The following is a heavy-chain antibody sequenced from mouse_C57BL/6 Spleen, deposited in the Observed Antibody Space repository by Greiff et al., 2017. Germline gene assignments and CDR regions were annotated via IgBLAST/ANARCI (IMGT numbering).Heavy chain of an antibody. CDR3: ARSYSSLLYFDV. Sequence: VKLVESGPGLVAPSPSLSIPCTVSGFSLTGYGVHWVRQPPGKGLEWLGVIWSDGSTTYNSALKSRTSISKDNAKSQGFLKMNSLQTDDTAMYYCARSYSSLLYFDVWGTGTTGTVSS. D-gene: IGHD2-12*01. CDR2: IWSDGST. CDR1: GFSLTGYG. J-gene: IGHJ1*03. V-gene: IGHV2-6*03.